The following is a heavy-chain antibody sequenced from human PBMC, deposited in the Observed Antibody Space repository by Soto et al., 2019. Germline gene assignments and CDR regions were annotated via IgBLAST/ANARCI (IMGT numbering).Heavy chain of an antibody. V-gene: IGHV1-69*13. CDR3: AREADYSSGSTD. CDR2: IIPIFGTA. J-gene: IGHJ4*02. CDR1: GVTFSSYA. D-gene: IGHD6-19*01. Sequence: SVKVSCKASGVTFSSYAISWVRQAPGQGLEWMGGIIPIFGTANYAQKFQGRVTITADESTSTAYMELSSLRSEDTAVYYCAREADYSSGSTDWGQGTLVTVSS.